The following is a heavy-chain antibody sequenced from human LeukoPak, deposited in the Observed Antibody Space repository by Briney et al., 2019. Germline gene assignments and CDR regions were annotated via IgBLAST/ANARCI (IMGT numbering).Heavy chain of an antibody. D-gene: IGHD4-17*01. J-gene: IGHJ4*02. Sequence: GGSLRLSCAASGFTFSSYGMSWVRQAPGKGLEWVSAISGSGGSTYYADSVKGRFTISRDNSKNTLYLQMNSLRSEDTAVYYCARVDPTYGVREVYWGQGTLVTVSS. V-gene: IGHV3-23*01. CDR3: ARVDPTYGVREVY. CDR2: ISGSGGST. CDR1: GFTFSSYG.